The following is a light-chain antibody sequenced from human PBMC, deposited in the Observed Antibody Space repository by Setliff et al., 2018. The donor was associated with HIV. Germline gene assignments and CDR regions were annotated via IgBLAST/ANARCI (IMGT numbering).Light chain of an antibody. V-gene: IGLV2-14*03. J-gene: IGLJ1*01. CDR2: DVS. CDR3: SSYTSSIPRYV. Sequence: QSVLTQPASVSGSPGQSITISCTGTSSDVRTYNFVSWYQQHPGESPKLSIYDVSYRPSGFSNRFSGSKSANTASLTISGLQAEDEAHYYCSSYTSSIPRYVVGTGTKVTV. CDR1: SSDVRTYNF.